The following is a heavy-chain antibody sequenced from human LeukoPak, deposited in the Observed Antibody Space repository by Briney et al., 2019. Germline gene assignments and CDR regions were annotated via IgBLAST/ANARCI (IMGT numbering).Heavy chain of an antibody. D-gene: IGHD6-6*01. Sequence: PGGSLRLSCAVSGFNLNSYAMHWVRQAPGKGLEWVAVIRHDETNSFYAGSVQGRFTISRDTFKKLLYLQMNSLRVEDTAVYYCAKEYTPSSPLGELDSWGQGTLVTVSS. J-gene: IGHJ4*02. CDR2: IRHDETNS. CDR1: GFNLNSYA. CDR3: AKEYTPSSPLGELDS. V-gene: IGHV3-30*02.